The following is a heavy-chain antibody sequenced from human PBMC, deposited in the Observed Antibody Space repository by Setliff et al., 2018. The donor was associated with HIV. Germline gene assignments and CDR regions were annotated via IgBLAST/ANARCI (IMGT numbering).Heavy chain of an antibody. Sequence: ASVKVSCKASGYIFTSYAISWVRQAPGQGLEWMGWITTYKGNTNYAQKFQGRVTMTTDTSTRTVYMDLRSLRSDDTAVYHCMRDPSGYDASGYYPLRWYFDLWGRGTLVTVSS. CDR1: GYIFTSYA. CDR3: MRDPSGYDASGYYPLRWYFDL. J-gene: IGHJ2*01. V-gene: IGHV1-18*01. CDR2: ITTYKGNT. D-gene: IGHD3-22*01.